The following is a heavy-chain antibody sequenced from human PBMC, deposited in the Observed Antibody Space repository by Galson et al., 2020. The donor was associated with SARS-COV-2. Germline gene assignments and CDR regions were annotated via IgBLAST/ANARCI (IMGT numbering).Heavy chain of an antibody. CDR2: IWFNGNTK. CDR1: RFAFSSYP. CDR3: ARGPVASRDWDYYYYYMDI. V-gene: IGHV3-30*04. D-gene: IGHD6-19*01. J-gene: IGHJ6*03. Sequence: GGSLRLSCTASRFAFSSYPMHWVRQAPGKGLEWVASIWFNGNTKYYADSVKGRFTISRDNSKNTLYLQMNSLRGDDTAVYYCARGPVASRDWDYYYYYMDIWGTGTTVTVSS.